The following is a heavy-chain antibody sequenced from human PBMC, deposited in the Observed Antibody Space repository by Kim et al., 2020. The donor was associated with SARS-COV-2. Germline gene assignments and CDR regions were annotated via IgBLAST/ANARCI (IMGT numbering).Heavy chain of an antibody. Sequence: SETLSLTCAVSGGSISSTNWWSWVRQPPGKGLEWIGEISHSGITNYNPSLKSRVTISLDTSKNQFSLKLTSVTAADTAVYYCARETTTSGSSHFDSWGQGTLVTVSS. CDR1: GGSISSTNW. J-gene: IGHJ4*02. CDR3: ARETTTSGSSHFDS. CDR2: ISHSGIT. V-gene: IGHV4-4*02. D-gene: IGHD6-6*01.